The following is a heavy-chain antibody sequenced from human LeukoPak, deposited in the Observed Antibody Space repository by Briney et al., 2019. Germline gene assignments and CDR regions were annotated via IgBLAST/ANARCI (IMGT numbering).Heavy chain of an antibody. CDR3: AKDPCSSTVDY. J-gene: IGHJ4*02. D-gene: IGHD2-2*01. CDR2: VSGSGGST. V-gene: IGHV3-23*01. CDR1: GVTFSSYA. Sequence: GGSLRLSCAASGVTFSSYAMSWVRQAPGKGLEWVSAVSGSGGSTYYADSAKGRFTISRDNSKNTLYLQTNSLRAEDTAVYYCAKDPCSSTVDYWGQGPLVTVS.